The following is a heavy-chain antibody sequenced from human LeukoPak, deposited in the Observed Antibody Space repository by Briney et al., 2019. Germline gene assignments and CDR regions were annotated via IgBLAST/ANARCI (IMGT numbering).Heavy chain of an antibody. V-gene: IGHV1-8*01. D-gene: IGHD3/OR15-3a*01. J-gene: IGHJ1*01. CDR2: MNPNGINT. CDR1: GYTFTTYD. Sequence: ASVKVSCKASGYTFTTYDINWVRQAPGQGLEWMGWMNPNGINTGSAQKFQGRITMTMNASITTAYMELSSLRSEDTAAYYCARGRMSFVWGQGTLVTVSS. CDR3: ARGRMSFV.